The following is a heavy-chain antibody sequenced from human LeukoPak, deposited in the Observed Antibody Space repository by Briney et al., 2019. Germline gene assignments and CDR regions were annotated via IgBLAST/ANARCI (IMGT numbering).Heavy chain of an antibody. CDR2: ISSSSSYI. CDR1: GFAFSSYS. J-gene: IGHJ4*02. D-gene: IGHD6-13*01. Sequence: GGSLRLSCAASGFAFSSYSMNWVRQAPGKRLEWVSSISSSSSYIYYADSVKGRFTISRDNAKNSLYLQMNSLRAEDTAVYYCARGYSSSWDIDYWGQGTLVTVSS. V-gene: IGHV3-21*01. CDR3: ARGYSSSWDIDY.